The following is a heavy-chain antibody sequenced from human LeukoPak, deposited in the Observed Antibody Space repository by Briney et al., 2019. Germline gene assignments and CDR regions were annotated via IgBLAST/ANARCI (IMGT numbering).Heavy chain of an antibody. CDR3: AKDTGAPGGWFDP. J-gene: IGHJ5*02. CDR1: GFTFSSYG. V-gene: IGHV3-30*18. CDR2: ISYDGSNK. Sequence: GRSLRLSCAASGFTFSSYGMHWVRQAPGKGLEWVAVISYDGSNKYYADFVKGRFTISRDNSKNTLYLQMNSLRAEDTAVYYCAKDTGAPGGWFDPWGQGTLVTVSS. D-gene: IGHD1-26*01.